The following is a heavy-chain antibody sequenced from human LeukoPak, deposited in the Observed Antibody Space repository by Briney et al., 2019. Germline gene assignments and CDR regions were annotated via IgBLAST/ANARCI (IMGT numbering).Heavy chain of an antibody. V-gene: IGHV1-69*13. CDR2: IIPIFGTA. CDR3: ARRGDTYWFDP. CDR1: GGTFSNYA. Sequence: GASVKVSCKASGGTFSNYAISWVRQAPGQGLEWMGGIIPIFGTANYAQKFQGRVTITADESTSTAYMELSSLRSEDTAVYYCARRGDTYWFDPWGQEPWSPSPQ. J-gene: IGHJ5*02. D-gene: IGHD3-16*01.